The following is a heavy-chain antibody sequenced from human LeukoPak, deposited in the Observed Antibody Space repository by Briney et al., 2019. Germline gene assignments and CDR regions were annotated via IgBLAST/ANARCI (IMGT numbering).Heavy chain of an antibody. D-gene: IGHD3-22*01. CDR3: AREKTDSSGYSFKYYFDY. CDR2: IYYSGST. V-gene: IGHV4-30-4*07. CDR1: GVSISSGDSS. Sequence: PSETLSLTCAVSGVSISSGDSSWSWIRQPPGKGLEWIGYIYYSGSTYYNPSLKGRVTISVDTSKNQFSLKLSSVTAADTAVYYCAREKTDSSGYSFKYYFDYWGQGTLVTVSS. J-gene: IGHJ4*02.